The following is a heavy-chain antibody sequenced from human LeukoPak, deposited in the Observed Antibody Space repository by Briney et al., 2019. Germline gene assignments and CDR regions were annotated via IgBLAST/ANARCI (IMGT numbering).Heavy chain of an antibody. CDR3: ARLPFYYDSGGYRYYFDY. CDR2: IYYSGST. J-gene: IGHJ4*02. CDR1: GGSISSYY. D-gene: IGHD3-22*01. Sequence: SETLSLTCTASGGSISSYYWSWIRQPPGKGLEWIGYIYYSGSTNYNPSLKSRVTISVDASKNQFSLKLSSVTAADTAVYYCARLPFYYDSGGYRYYFDYWGQGTLVTVSS. V-gene: IGHV4-59*08.